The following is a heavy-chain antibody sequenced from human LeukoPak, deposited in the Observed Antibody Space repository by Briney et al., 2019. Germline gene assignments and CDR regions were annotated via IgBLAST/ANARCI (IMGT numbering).Heavy chain of an antibody. D-gene: IGHD4-23*01. CDR1: GGSFSGYY. CDR2: INHSGST. V-gene: IGHV4-34*01. CDR3: ARGQVYGGTYFDY. Sequence: PSETLSLTCAVYGGSFSGYYWSWIRQPPGKGLEWIGEINHSGSTNYNPSLKSRVTISVDTSKNQFSLKLSSVTAADTAVYYCARGQVYGGTYFDYWGQGTLVTVSS. J-gene: IGHJ4*02.